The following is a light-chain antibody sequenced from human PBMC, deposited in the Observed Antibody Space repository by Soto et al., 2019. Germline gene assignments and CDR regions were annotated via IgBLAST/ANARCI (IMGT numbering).Light chain of an antibody. CDR1: QSVSSSY. J-gene: IGKJ1*01. V-gene: IGKV3-20*01. Sequence: EIVFTQSPGTLSFSPGERATLSCRASQSVSSSYLAWYQQKPGRAPRLLIYGASSRATGIPDRFSGSGSGTDFTLTISRLEPEDFAVYYCQQYGSSPPRTFGQGTKVDIK. CDR2: GAS. CDR3: QQYGSSPPRT.